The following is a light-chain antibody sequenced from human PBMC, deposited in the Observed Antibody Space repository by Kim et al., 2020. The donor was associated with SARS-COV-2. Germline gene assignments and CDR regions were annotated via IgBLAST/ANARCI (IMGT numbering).Light chain of an antibody. CDR1: TGAVTSGYY. CDR2: STN. J-gene: IGLJ2*01. CDR3: LLNYGADQL. Sequence: QTVVTQEPSLTVSPGGTVTLTCASSTGAVTSGYYPNWFQQKPGHAPRALIYSTNIKHSWTPARFSCSLLGGKAALTLSGVQPEDEADYYCLLNYGADQLFGGGTQLTVL. V-gene: IGLV7-43*01.